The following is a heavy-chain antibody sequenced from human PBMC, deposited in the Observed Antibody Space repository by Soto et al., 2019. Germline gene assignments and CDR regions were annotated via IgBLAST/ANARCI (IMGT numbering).Heavy chain of an antibody. CDR1: AYRFTTYW. CDR3: ARVYCRGTTWIEFHS. V-gene: IGHV5-51*01. J-gene: IGHJ5*01. D-gene: IGHD2-15*01. Sequence: GESRKISCRGSAYRFTTYWIGWVRQLLEKGLEWMGIIYPGDSDTRYSPSFQGQVTISADKSINTAYLQWSSLKASDTAMYYCARVYCRGTTWIEFHSLGHGPQVTV. CDR2: IYPGDSDT.